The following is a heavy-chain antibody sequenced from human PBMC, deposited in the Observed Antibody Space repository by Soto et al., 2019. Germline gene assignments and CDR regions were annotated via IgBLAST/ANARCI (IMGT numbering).Heavy chain of an antibody. CDR3: ARDPLLGDFWSGYYYYYGMDV. D-gene: IGHD3-3*01. V-gene: IGHV4-59*12. CDR2: VYNSGST. CDR1: GGSISSNY. J-gene: IGHJ6*02. Sequence: SETLSLTCTVSGGSISSNYWTWIRQPPGKGLEWIGYVYNSGSTNYNPSLKSRVTISADTSKTQFSLKLSSVTAADTAVYYCARDPLLGDFWSGYYYYYGMDVWGQGTTVTVSS.